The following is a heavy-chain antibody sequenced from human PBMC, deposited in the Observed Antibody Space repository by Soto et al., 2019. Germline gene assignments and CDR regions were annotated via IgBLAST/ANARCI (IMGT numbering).Heavy chain of an antibody. V-gene: IGHV1-69*13. CDR1: GGTFSSYA. D-gene: IGHD2-2*01. CDR2: IIPIFGTA. CDR3: ARDLGYCSSTSCETFDY. Sequence: GASVKVSCKASGGTFSSYAISWVRQAPGQGLEWMGRIIPIFGTANYAQKFQGRVTITADESTSTAYMELSSLRSEDTAVYYCARDLGYCSSTSCETFDYWGQGTLVTVSS. J-gene: IGHJ4*02.